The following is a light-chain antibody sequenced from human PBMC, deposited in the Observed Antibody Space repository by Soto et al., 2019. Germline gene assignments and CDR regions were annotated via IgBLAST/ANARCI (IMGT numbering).Light chain of an antibody. V-gene: IGLV2-14*01. Sequence: HCVLTRPAYVSGAPGESITISCTGTSSDVGGYNYVSWYQQHPGKAPKLMIYDVSNRPSGVSNRFSGSKSGNTASLTISGLQAEDEADYYCSSYTSSSPPYVFGTGTKVTVL. CDR2: DVS. J-gene: IGLJ1*01. CDR1: SSDVGGYNY. CDR3: SSYTSSSPPYV.